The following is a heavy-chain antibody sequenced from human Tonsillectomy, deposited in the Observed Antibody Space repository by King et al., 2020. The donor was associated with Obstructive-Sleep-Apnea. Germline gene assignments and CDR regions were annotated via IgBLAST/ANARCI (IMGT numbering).Heavy chain of an antibody. CDR2: ISAYNGNT. D-gene: IGHD2-2*01. Sequence: VPLVASGAEVKKPGASVKVSCKASGYTFTSYGISWVRQAPGQGLEWMGWISAYNGNTNYAQKFQGRVTMTTDTSTSTAYMELRSQRADDTAVYYCGKIQLQLLMVPTAYGMDVWGQGTTVIVSS. J-gene: IGHJ6*02. CDR3: GKIQLQLLMVPTAYGMDV. CDR1: GYTFTSYG. V-gene: IGHV1-18*01.